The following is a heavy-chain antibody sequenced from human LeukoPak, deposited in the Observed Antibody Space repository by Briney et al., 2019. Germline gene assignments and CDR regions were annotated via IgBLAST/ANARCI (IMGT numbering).Heavy chain of an antibody. CDR2: IYYSGNT. CDR1: GGSISSYY. J-gene: IGHJ4*02. V-gene: IGHV4-59*01. D-gene: IGHD2-15*01. Sequence: SETLSLTCTVSGGSISSYYWNWIRQPPGMGLEWIGYIYYSGNTNYNPSLKSRITISVDTSKNQFSLNLNSVTAADTAVYYCARDRGWCSGGSCRHMVLDYWGQGTLVTVSS. CDR3: ARDRGWCSGGSCRHMVLDY.